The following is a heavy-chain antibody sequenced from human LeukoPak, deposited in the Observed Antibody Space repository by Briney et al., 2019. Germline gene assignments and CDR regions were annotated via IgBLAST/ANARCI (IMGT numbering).Heavy chain of an antibody. CDR2: IYYSGST. CDR3: ARVEGATFYYYYGMDV. J-gene: IGHJ6*02. Sequence: SETLSLTCTVSGGSISSYYWSWIRQPPGKGLEWIGYIYYSGSTNYNPSLKSRVTISVDTSKNQSSLKLSSVTAADTAVYYCARVEGATFYYYYGMDVWGQGTTVTVSS. D-gene: IGHD1-26*01. CDR1: GGSISSYY. V-gene: IGHV4-59*01.